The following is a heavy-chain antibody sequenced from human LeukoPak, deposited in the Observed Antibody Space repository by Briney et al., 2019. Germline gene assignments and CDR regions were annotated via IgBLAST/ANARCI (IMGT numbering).Heavy chain of an antibody. CDR2: ISNNGGYT. CDR1: GFTFSSSA. D-gene: IGHD2-21*01. CDR3: AKKVITYYYGMDV. Sequence: GGSLRLSCAASGFTFSSSAMSWVRQAPGKGLEWVSAISNNGGYTYYADSVQGRFTISRDNSKSTLCLQMNSLRAEDTAVYYCAKKVITYYYGMDVWGQGTTVTVSS. J-gene: IGHJ6*02. V-gene: IGHV3-23*01.